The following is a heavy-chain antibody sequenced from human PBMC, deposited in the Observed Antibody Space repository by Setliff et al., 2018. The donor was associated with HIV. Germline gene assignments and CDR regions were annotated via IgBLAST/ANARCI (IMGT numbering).Heavy chain of an antibody. CDR3: ARARHHGYNFPEAFDI. Sequence: ASVKVSCKASGYTFTSYGISWVRQAPGQGLEWMGWISPATDKTNYAQKLQGRLTMTTDTSTSTAYMDLRSLRSDDTAVYYCARARHHGYNFPEAFDIWGQGTMVTVSS. J-gene: IGHJ3*02. D-gene: IGHD5-12*01. CDR1: GYTFTSYG. CDR2: ISPATDKT. V-gene: IGHV1-18*01.